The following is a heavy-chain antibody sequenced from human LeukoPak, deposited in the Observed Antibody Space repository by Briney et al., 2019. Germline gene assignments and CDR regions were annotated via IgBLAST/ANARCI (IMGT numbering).Heavy chain of an antibody. D-gene: IGHD1-1*01. CDR3: AKDLDLEPAVGYYYYGMDV. V-gene: IGHV3-30*18. CDR2: ISYDGSNK. Sequence: PGGSLRLSCAASGFTFSSYGMHWVRQAPGKGLEWVAVISYDGSNKYYADSVKGRFTISRDNSKNTLYLQMNSLRAEDTAVYYCAKDLDLEPAVGYYYYGMDVWGQGTTVTVSS. J-gene: IGHJ6*02. CDR1: GFTFSSYG.